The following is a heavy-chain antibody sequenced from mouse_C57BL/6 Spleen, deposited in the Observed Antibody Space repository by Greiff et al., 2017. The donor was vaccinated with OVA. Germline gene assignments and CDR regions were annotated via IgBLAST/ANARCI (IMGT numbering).Heavy chain of an antibody. J-gene: IGHJ2*01. CDR1: GFTFTDYY. CDR3: ARWGPGTGYFDY. Sequence: EVKLVESGGGLVQPGGSLSLSCAASGFTFTDYYMSWVRQPPGKALEWLGFIRNKANGYTTEYSASVKGRFTISRDNSQSILYLQMNALRAEDSATYDCARWGPGTGYFDYWGQGTTLTVSS. CDR2: IRNKANGYTT. D-gene: IGHD4-1*01. V-gene: IGHV7-3*01.